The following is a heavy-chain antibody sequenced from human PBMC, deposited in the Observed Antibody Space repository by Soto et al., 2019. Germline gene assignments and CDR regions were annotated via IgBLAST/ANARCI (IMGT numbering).Heavy chain of an antibody. D-gene: IGHD2-21*02. V-gene: IGHV3-23*01. CDR1: GFSFTNFA. CDR3: AKADLTDRGDDYLEY. Sequence: GSLRLSCAASGFSFTNFAMSWVRQAPGKGLEWVAGIGASGDITWYADSVKGRLSISRDNSKNTLYLQLNSLRFEDTAVYYCAKADLTDRGDDYLEYWRPGSRVTVGS. J-gene: IGHJ4*02. CDR2: IGASGDIT.